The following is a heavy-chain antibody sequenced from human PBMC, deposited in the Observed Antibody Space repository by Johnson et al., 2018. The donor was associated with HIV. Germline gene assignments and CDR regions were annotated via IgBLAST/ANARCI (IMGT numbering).Heavy chain of an antibody. D-gene: IGHD6-6*01. V-gene: IGHV3-23*04. CDR3: AKDMGLIAARRTPRDAFDI. CDR2: ISGSGGST. Sequence: VQLVESGGGVVQPGRSLRLSCAASGFTFSSYAMHWVRQAPGKGLEWVSAISGSGGSTYYADSVKGRFTISRDNSKNTLYLQMNSLRAEDTAVYYCAKDMGLIAARRTPRDAFDIWGQGTMVTVSS. CDR1: GFTFSSYA. J-gene: IGHJ3*02.